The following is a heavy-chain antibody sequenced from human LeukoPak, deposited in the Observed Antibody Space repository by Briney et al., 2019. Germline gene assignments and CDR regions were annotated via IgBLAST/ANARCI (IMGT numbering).Heavy chain of an antibody. V-gene: IGHV3-48*04. CDR2: ISSNSRTI. CDR1: GFTLSSYR. J-gene: IGHJ4*02. D-gene: IGHD3-22*01. Sequence: PGGSVRLSCPASGFTLSSYRMNWVRQAGGKGLAGVSYISSNSRTIYYSDSVKIRFRISRDNAKNSLYLQINRMRAEDTAVYYCARDYEYYYDSSGYNSVRFDYWGQGTLVTVSS. CDR3: ARDYEYYYDSSGYNSVRFDY.